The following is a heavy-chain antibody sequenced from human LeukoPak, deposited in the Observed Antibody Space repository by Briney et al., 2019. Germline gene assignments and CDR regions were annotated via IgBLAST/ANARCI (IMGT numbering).Heavy chain of an antibody. Sequence: SVKDSCKASGGTFSSYAISWVRQAPGQGLEWMGRIIPILGIANYAQKFQGRVTITADKSTSTAYMELSSLRSEDTAVYYCARVLGQFIGHYYYGMDVWGQGTTVTVSS. J-gene: IGHJ6*02. CDR3: ARVLGQFIGHYYYGMDV. CDR2: IIPILGIA. D-gene: IGHD3-16*01. CDR1: GGTFSSYA. V-gene: IGHV1-69*04.